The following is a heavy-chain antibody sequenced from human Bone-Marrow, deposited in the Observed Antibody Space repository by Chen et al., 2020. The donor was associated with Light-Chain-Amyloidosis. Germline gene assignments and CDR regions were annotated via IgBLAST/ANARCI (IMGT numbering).Heavy chain of an antibody. CDR1: GGSISSGGYY. CDR2: IYHSGSV. CDR3: ARGPNVAFDP. V-gene: IGHV4-31*03. Sequence: QVQLQESGPGLVKPSQTLSLRCTVSGGSISSGGYYWSWIRQHPWKGLEWIGFIYHSGSVTYPSLRSRLTISVDTSRNQFSLKLSSVTAADTAVYYCARGPNVAFDPWGQGTLVTVSS. J-gene: IGHJ5*02. D-gene: IGHD3-10*02.